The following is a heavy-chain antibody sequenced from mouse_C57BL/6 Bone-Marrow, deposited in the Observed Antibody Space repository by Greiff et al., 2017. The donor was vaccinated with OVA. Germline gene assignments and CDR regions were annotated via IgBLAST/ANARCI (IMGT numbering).Heavy chain of an antibody. Sequence: EVQGVESGGGLVKPGGSLKLSCAASGFTFSSYAMSWVRQTPEKRLEWVATISDGGSYTYYPDNVKGRFTISRDNAKNNLYLQMSHLKSEDTAMYYCARDGSLFDYWGQGTTLTVSS. V-gene: IGHV5-4*01. CDR3: ARDGSLFDY. CDR2: ISDGGSYT. J-gene: IGHJ2*01. D-gene: IGHD6-1*01. CDR1: GFTFSSYA.